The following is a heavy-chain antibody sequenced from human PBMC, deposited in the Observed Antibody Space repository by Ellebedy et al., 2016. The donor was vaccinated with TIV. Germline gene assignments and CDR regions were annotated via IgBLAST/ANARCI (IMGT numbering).Heavy chain of an antibody. V-gene: IGHV3-30-3*01. CDR2: ISYDGSNK. D-gene: IGHD2-15*01. J-gene: IGHJ6*02. CDR1: GFTFSSYA. Sequence: GESLKISCAASGFTFSSYAMHWVRQAPGKGLEWVAVISYDGSNKYYADSVKGRFTISRDNSKNTLYLQMNSLRAEDTAVYYCAGANVLYCSGGSCYSYYYGMDVWGQGTTVTVSS. CDR3: AGANVLYCSGGSCYSYYYGMDV.